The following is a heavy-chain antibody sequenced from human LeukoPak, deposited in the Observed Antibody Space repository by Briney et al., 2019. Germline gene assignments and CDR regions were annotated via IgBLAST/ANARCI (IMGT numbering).Heavy chain of an antibody. V-gene: IGHV5-51*01. Sequence: GGSLQISCKGSGCIFSTYWIGGVRQLPGKGLEYMAIIYPGDSDTRYSPSFQRQLTISADKSISTAYLQWSSLKASDTAMYYCARWGSSGWFDYWGQGTLVTVSS. CDR2: IYPGDSDT. CDR3: ARWGSSGWFDY. D-gene: IGHD6-19*01. CDR1: GCIFSTYW. J-gene: IGHJ4*02.